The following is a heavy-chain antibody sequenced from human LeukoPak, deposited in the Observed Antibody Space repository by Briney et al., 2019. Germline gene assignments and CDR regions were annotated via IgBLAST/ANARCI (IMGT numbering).Heavy chain of an antibody. CDR1: GFTFSSFV. Sequence: GGSLRLSCAASGFTFSSFVMHWVRQAPGKGLEWVAVISYDGNNKHYADSVKGRFTISRDNSKKTLYLQMNSLRPEDTAVYYCARDTKGFCSGGSCYPHWFDPWGQGTPVTVSS. D-gene: IGHD2-15*01. CDR2: ISYDGNNK. CDR3: ARDTKGFCSGGSCYPHWFDP. V-gene: IGHV3-30-3*01. J-gene: IGHJ5*02.